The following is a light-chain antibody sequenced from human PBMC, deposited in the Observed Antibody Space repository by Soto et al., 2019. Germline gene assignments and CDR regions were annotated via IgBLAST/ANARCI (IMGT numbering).Light chain of an antibody. Sequence: EIVLTQSPDTLSLSPGDRATLSCRASQTITNNYLAWYHQQAGQAPRLLIYEASIRAPGIADRFSGSGSGTDFTLTIRRLEPEDFAVYYCQHYASSPQVTAGPGTKVDIK. J-gene: IGKJ3*01. V-gene: IGKV3-20*01. CDR1: QTITNNY. CDR3: QHYASSPQVT. CDR2: EAS.